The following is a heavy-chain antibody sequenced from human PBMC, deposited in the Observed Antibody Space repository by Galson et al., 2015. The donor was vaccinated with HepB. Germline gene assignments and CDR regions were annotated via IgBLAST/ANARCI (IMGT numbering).Heavy chain of an antibody. CDR2: IRDKTNTYAT. Sequence: SLRLSCAASGFTFSGSAIHWVRQASGKGLEWVGRIRDKTNTYATAYTASVKGRFTISRDDSKNTAFLQMKSLKTEDTAVYYCTRRPEPYYYDSSGYARNDYWGQGTLVTVSS. V-gene: IGHV3-73*01. D-gene: IGHD3-22*01. J-gene: IGHJ4*02. CDR3: TRRPEPYYYDSSGYARNDY. CDR1: GFTFSGSA.